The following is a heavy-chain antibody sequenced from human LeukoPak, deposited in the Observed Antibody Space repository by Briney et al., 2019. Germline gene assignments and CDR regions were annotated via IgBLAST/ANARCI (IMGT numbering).Heavy chain of an antibody. CDR1: GGSISNYY. J-gene: IGHJ6*02. CDR3: ARLGRRFYNMDV. CDR2: IYYSGST. V-gene: IGHV4-59*12. D-gene: IGHD1-1*01. Sequence: MASETLSLTCTVSGGSISNYYWSWIRQPPGKGLEWIGYIYYSGSTNYNPSLKSRVTTSVDTSKNQFSLKLISVTAADTAVYYCARLGRRFYNMDVWGQGTTVTVSS.